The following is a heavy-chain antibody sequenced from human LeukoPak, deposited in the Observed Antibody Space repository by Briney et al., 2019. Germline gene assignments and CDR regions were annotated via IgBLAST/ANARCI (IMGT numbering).Heavy chain of an antibody. V-gene: IGHV3-48*03. J-gene: IGHJ4*02. CDR3: ARDYASDY. CDR1: GFTFSRYE. D-gene: IGHD3-10*01. Sequence: GGSLRLSCAASGFTFSRYEMNWVRQAPGKGLEWVSYISRSGDTIYFADAVKGRFTISRDNAKNSLYLQMSSLRAEDTAVYYCARDYASDYWGQGTLVTVSS. CDR2: ISRSGDTI.